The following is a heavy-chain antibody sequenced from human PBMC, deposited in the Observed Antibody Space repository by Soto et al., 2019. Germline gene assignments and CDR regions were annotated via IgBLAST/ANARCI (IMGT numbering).Heavy chain of an antibody. D-gene: IGHD2-21*01. J-gene: IGHJ4*02. CDR1: GFPFSDYY. V-gene: IGHV3-11*06. CDR3: TRGGGGGLFEH. CDR2: ISPKSTYR. Sequence: SGGSLRLSCATSGFPFSDYYMSWIRQAPGKGLEWLSHISPKSTYRNYADSVKGRFTISRDNTKSSLFLQMSSLGVEDTAVYYCTRGGGGGLFEHWGQGVLVTVSS.